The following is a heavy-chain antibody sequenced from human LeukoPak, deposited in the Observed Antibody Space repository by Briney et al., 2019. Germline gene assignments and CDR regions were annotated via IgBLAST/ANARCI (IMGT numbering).Heavy chain of an antibody. CDR2: ISSSSSYI. V-gene: IGHV3-21*01. CDR1: AFTFSSYS. CDR3: ASPRAG. J-gene: IGHJ4*02. Sequence: GGSLTLSRAASAFTFSSYSMSWVRHPPGKGLEWVSSISSSSSYIYYADSVKGRFTISRDNAKNSLYLQMNSLRAEDTAVYYCASPRAGWGQGTLVTVSS.